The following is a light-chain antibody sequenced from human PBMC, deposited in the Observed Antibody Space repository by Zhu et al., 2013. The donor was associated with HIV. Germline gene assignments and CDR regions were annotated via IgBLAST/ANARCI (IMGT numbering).Light chain of an antibody. CDR3: QQYGASPRT. CDR2: DAS. J-gene: IGKJ2*02. CDR1: QSISSSY. V-gene: IGKV3-20*01. Sequence: EIVLTQSPGTLSLSPGERATLSCRASQSISSSYLAWYQQKPGQAPRLLIYDASIRATGIADRFSGSGYETDFTLTITRLEPEDFAVYYCQQYGASPRTFGQGTNLEIK.